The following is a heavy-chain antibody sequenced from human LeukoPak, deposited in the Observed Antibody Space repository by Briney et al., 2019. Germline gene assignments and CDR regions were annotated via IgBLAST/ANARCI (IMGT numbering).Heavy chain of an antibody. Sequence: SVKVSCKASGGTFSSYAISWVRQAPGQGLEWMGGIIPIFGTANYAQKFQGRVTITADESTSTAYMELSSLRSGDTAVYYCARAPDYGDYVWFDPWGQGTLVTVSS. D-gene: IGHD4-17*01. J-gene: IGHJ5*02. CDR1: GGTFSSYA. CDR3: ARAPDYGDYVWFDP. CDR2: IIPIFGTA. V-gene: IGHV1-69*13.